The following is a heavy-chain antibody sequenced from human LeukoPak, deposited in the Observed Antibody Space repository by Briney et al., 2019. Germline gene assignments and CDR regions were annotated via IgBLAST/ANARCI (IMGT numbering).Heavy chain of an antibody. CDR3: ARLTDWFDP. J-gene: IGHJ5*02. Sequence: GESLKISCRASGYTFAGSWIGWVRQMSGRGLEWVGIIYPGDSDTRYSPSFQGQVTISADKSISTAYLQWSSLKASDTAMYYCARLTDWFDPWGQGTLVTVSS. CDR2: IYPGDSDT. CDR1: GYTFAGSW. V-gene: IGHV5-51*01.